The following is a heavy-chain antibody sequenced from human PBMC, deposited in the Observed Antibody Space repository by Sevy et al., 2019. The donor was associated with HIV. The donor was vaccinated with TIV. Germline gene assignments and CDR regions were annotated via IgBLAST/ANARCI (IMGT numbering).Heavy chain of an antibody. CDR1: GFTFRSYG. J-gene: IGHJ4*02. D-gene: IGHD6-19*01. Sequence: GGSLRLSCAASGFTFRSYGMHWVRQAPGKGLEWVAVISYDGSNKYYADSVKGRFTISRDNSKNTLYLQMNSLRAEDTAVYYCVKPAVAGTFYFDYWGQGTLVTVSS. CDR2: ISYDGSNK. V-gene: IGHV3-30*18. CDR3: VKPAVAGTFYFDY.